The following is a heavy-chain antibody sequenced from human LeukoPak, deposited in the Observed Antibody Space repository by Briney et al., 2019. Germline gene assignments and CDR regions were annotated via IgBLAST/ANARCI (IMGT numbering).Heavy chain of an antibody. Sequence: PSETLSLTCTVSGDSISSGGYYWSWIRQPPGKGLEWIGYIYYTGSTNYNPSLKSRVTISVDTSKNQFSLKLSSVTAADTAVYYCARQQLSQLYYLDNWGQGTLVTVSS. J-gene: IGHJ4*02. CDR3: ARQQLSQLYYLDN. CDR1: GDSISSGGYY. D-gene: IGHD6-13*01. V-gene: IGHV4-61*08. CDR2: IYYTGST.